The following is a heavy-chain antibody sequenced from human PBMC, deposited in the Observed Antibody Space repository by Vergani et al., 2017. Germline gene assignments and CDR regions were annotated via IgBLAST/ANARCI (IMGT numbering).Heavy chain of an antibody. J-gene: IGHJ3*02. CDR3: ARDGERYCSSTSCSPDAFDI. Sequence: QVQLQEPGPGLVKPSETLSLTCTVSGGSISSYYWSWIRQPPGKGLEWIGYIYYSGSTNYNPSLKSRVTISVDTSKNQFSLKLSSVTAADTAVYYCARDGERYCSSTSCSPDAFDIWGQGTMVTVSS. D-gene: IGHD2-2*01. CDR1: GGSISSYY. V-gene: IGHV4-59*01. CDR2: IYYSGST.